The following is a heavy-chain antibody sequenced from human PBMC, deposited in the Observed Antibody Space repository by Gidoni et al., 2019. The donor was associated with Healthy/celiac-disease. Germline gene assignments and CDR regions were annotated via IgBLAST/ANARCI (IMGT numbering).Heavy chain of an antibody. V-gene: IGHV1-69*01. CDR3: ARVRWGTAMVTGYYFDY. D-gene: IGHD5-18*01. CDR1: GGTFSSYA. Sequence: QVQLVQSGAEVKKPGSSEKVSCKASGGTFSSYAIFGTANYAQKFQGRVTITADESTSTAYMELSSLRSEDTAVYYCARVRWGTAMVTGYYFDYWGQGTLVTVSS. CDR2: FGTA. J-gene: IGHJ4*02.